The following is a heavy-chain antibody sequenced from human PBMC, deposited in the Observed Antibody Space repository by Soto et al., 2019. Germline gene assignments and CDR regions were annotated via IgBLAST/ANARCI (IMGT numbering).Heavy chain of an antibody. J-gene: IGHJ4*02. CDR2: ISGSGGST. D-gene: IGHD1-26*01. CDR1: GFTFSSYA. V-gene: IGHV3-23*01. CDR3: AKDRGGGSYYDGTDY. Sequence: EVQLLESGGGLVKPGGSLRLSCAASGFTFSSYAMSWVRQAPGKGLEWVSAISGSGGSTYYADSVKGRFTISRDNSKTTLYLQMNSLRAEDTAVYYCAKDRGGGSYYDGTDYWGQGTLVTVSS.